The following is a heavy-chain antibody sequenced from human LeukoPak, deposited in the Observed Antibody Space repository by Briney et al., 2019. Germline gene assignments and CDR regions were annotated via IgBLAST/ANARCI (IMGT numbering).Heavy chain of an antibody. J-gene: IGHJ3*02. V-gene: IGHV1-18*01. D-gene: IGHD3-9*01. CDR2: ISAYNGNT. CDR3: AKDERVLRYFDWLSVAPQNDAFDI. CDR1: GYTFTSYG. Sequence: GASVKVSCKASGYTFTSYGISWVRQAPGQGLEWMGWISAYNGNTNYAQKLQGRVTMTTDTSTSTAYMELRSLRSDDTAVYYCAKDERVLRYFDWLSVAPQNDAFDIWGQGTMVTVSS.